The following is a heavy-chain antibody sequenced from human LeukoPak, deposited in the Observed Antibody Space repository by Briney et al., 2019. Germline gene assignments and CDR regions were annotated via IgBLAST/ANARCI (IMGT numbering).Heavy chain of an antibody. Sequence: NSSETLSLTCTVSGGSISSYYWSWIRQPPGKGLEWIGYIYYSGSTNYNPSLKSRVTISVDTSKNQFSLKLSSVTAADTAVYYCARDRWFGELNMDVWGQGTRSPSP. CDR1: GGSISSYY. D-gene: IGHD3-10*01. J-gene: IGHJ6*02. CDR3: ARDRWFGELNMDV. V-gene: IGHV4-59*01. CDR2: IYYSGST.